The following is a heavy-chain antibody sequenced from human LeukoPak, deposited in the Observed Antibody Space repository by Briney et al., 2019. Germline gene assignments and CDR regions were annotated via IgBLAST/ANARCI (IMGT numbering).Heavy chain of an antibody. CDR1: GFTFSSYG. D-gene: IGHD4-11*01. CDR2: ISGSGANT. Sequence: PGRSLRLSCAASGFTFSSYGLHWVRQAPGKGLEWVSVISGSGANTYYADSVKGRFTISRDNSKNTLYLQVNSLRAEDTAVYYCAKAKSYYSNYDYWGQGTLVTVSS. CDR3: AKAKSYYSNYDY. J-gene: IGHJ4*02. V-gene: IGHV3-23*01.